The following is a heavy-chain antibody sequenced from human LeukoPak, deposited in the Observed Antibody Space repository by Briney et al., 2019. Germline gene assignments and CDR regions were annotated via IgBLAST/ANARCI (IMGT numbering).Heavy chain of an antibody. CDR2: IHNDGSNT. J-gene: IGHJ4*02. D-gene: IGHD3-10*01. CDR1: GFTFSSFW. Sequence: TGGSLRLSCAASGFTFSSFWMHWVRQAPGKGLVWVARIHNDGSNTVYADSVRGRFTISRDNAKNTLYLQMKSLTVEDTAVYFCTRGIRGPDYWGLGALVTVSS. CDR3: TRGIRGPDY. V-gene: IGHV3-74*01.